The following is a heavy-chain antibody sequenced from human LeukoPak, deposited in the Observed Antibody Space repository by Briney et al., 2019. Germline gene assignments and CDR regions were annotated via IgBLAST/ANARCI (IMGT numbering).Heavy chain of an antibody. D-gene: IGHD1-1*01. CDR2: ISIESDAI. Sequence: PGGSLRLSCAASGFTFSDYYMSWIRQAPGEGLEWVSYISIESDAIYYADSVRGRFTIPRDNAKNSLYLQMNSLRVNDTAVYFCAREGRGTLPDYWGQGTLVTVSS. V-gene: IGHV3-11*01. CDR1: GFTFSDYY. CDR3: AREGRGTLPDY. J-gene: IGHJ4*02.